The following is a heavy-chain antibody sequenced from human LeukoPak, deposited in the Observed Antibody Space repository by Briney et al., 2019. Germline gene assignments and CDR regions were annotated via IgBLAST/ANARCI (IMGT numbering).Heavy chain of an antibody. J-gene: IGHJ4*02. CDR1: GFTISANF. CDR2: MYSVGST. CDR3: ARDLSGYSFGFGGDL. Sequence: PGGSLRLSCAASGFTISANFMSWVRQAPGKGLEWVSVMYSVGSTFSADSVKGRFTISRDGYKNTLDLQMDSLRVDDTAVYYCARDLSGYSFGFGGDLWGQGTLVTVSS. D-gene: IGHD6-13*01. V-gene: IGHV3-66*01.